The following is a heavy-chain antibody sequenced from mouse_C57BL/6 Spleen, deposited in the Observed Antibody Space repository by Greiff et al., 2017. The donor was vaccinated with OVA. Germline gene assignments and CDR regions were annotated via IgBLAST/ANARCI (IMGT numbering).Heavy chain of an antibody. CDR1: GYSFTGYY. Sequence: EVKLMESGPELVKPGASVKISCKASGYSFTGYYMNWVKQSPEKSLEWIGEINPSTGGTTYNQTFKAKATLTVDKSSSTAYMQLKSLTSEDSAVYYCARRGYGSPHFDYWGQGTTLTVSS. V-gene: IGHV1-42*01. CDR2: INPSTGGT. J-gene: IGHJ2*01. CDR3: ARRGYGSPHFDY. D-gene: IGHD1-1*01.